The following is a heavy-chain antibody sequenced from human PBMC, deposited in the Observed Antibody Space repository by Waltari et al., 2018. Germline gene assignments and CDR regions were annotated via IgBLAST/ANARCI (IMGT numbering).Heavy chain of an antibody. D-gene: IGHD3-16*01. CDR2: ISYTGAT. CDR3: ATYVGASIGTAAFDV. CDR1: GGHITTNSHY. V-gene: IGHV4-39*01. J-gene: IGHJ3*01. Sequence: QLHLQESGPGLVTPSVTLSPTCSVTGGHITTNSHYWGWIRQPPGKGLEWAANISYTGATYITPSLNSRVTISGDTSKNEFSLKLNSVTAADTAVYYCATYVGASIGTAAFDVWGQGTMVTVSS.